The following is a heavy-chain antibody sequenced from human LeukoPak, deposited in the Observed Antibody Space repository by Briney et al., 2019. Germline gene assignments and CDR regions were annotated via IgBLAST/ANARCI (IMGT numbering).Heavy chain of an antibody. CDR1: GGSISSYY. CDR2: IYYSGST. J-gene: IGHJ6*02. D-gene: IGHD6-6*01. Sequence: SETLSLTCPVSGGSISSYYWSWIRQPPGKGLEWIGYIYYSGSTNYNPSLKSRVTISVDTSKNQFSLKLSSVTAADTAVYYCARMQYWSSEYYYYGMDVWGQGTTVTVSS. CDR3: ARMQYWSSEYYYYGMDV. V-gene: IGHV4-59*01.